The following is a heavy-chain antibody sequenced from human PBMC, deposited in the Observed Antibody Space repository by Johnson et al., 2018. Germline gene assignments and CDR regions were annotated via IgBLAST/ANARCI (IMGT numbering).Heavy chain of an antibody. CDR3: ARVVRVRDYDYYYMDV. V-gene: IGHV4-59*01. CDR2: IYSSGTT. J-gene: IGHJ6*03. Sequence: QVQLQESGPGLVKPSETLSLACTISGGSIGGFYWSWIRQLPGKGLEWIGYIYSSGTTRHNSSLTSRVPISLDTSKNQFSLNVYSVTAADTAMYYCARVVRVRDYDYYYMDVWGNGAAVIVSS. CDR1: GGSIGGFY. D-gene: IGHD2-21*01.